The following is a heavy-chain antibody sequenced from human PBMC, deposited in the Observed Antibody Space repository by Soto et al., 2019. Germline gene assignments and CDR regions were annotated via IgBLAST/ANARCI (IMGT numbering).Heavy chain of an antibody. D-gene: IGHD1-26*01. Sequence: TLSLTCTVSGGSLSSGDYYWSWIRQPPGKGLEWIGYIYYSGSTYYNPSLKSRVTISVDTSKNQFSLKLSSVTAADTAVYYCARDRWLREMGATYNAFDIWGQGTMVTVSS. J-gene: IGHJ3*02. CDR1: GGSLSSGDYY. CDR2: IYYSGST. CDR3: ARDRWLREMGATYNAFDI. V-gene: IGHV4-30-4*01.